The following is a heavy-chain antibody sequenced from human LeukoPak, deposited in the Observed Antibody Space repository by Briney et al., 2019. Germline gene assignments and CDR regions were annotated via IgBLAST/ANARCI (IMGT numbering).Heavy chain of an antibody. J-gene: IGHJ4*02. CDR3: AREGFDY. V-gene: IGHV1-8*01. Sequence: ASVKVSCKASGYAFISYDINWVRQATGQGLEWVGYMNPNSGNTGYAQKFQGRVTITKNTSITTAYMELCSLRSEDMAVYCCAREGFDYWGQGTLVTVSS. CDR1: GYAFISYD. CDR2: MNPNSGNT.